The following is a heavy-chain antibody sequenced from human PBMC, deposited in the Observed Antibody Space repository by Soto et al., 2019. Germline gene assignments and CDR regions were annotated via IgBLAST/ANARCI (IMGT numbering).Heavy chain of an antibody. CDR2: INTRYGNT. V-gene: IGHV1-3*04. CDR3: ARANDPITHYYAMDF. D-gene: IGHD1-1*01. J-gene: IGHJ6*02. CDR1: GYTFTQYD. Sequence: GASVKVSCKASGYTFTQYDIHWLRQAPGQSLEWVGWINTRYGNTEYSSKFQGRVTVNRDTSATTAYMELSSLGSEDTAVFYCARANDPITHYYAMDFWGQGTTVTVSS.